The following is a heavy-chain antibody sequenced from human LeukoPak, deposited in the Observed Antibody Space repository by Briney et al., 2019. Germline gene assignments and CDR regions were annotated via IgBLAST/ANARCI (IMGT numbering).Heavy chain of an antibody. D-gene: IGHD3-10*01. Sequence: SETLSLTCAVYGGSFSGYYWSWIRQPPGKGLEWIGEINHSGSTNYNPSLKSRVTISVDTSKNQFSLKLSSVTAADTAVYYCARGRRVRGVIDYWGQGTLVTDSS. J-gene: IGHJ4*02. CDR2: INHSGST. CDR1: GGSFSGYY. V-gene: IGHV4-34*01. CDR3: ARGRRVRGVIDY.